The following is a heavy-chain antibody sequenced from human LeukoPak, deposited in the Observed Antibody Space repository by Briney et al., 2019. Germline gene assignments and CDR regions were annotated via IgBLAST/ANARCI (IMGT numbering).Heavy chain of an antibody. CDR3: AKQSGITIFGVVNSHNWFDP. D-gene: IGHD3-3*01. CDR1: GFTFNNYN. CDR2: ISYDGSNK. V-gene: IGHV3-30*18. J-gene: IGHJ5*02. Sequence: AGGSLRLSCAASGFTFNNYNMNWVRQAPGKGLEWVAVISYDGSNKYYADSVKGRFTISRDNSKNTLYLQMNSLRAEDTAVYYCAKQSGITIFGVVNSHNWFDPWGQGTLVTVSS.